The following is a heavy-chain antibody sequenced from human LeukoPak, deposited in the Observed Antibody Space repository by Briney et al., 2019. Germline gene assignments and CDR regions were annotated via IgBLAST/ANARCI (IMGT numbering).Heavy chain of an antibody. CDR1: GYTFTGYY. V-gene: IGHV1-2*02. CDR3: ARVGKWNYIVTDAFDI. D-gene: IGHD1-7*01. J-gene: IGHJ3*02. Sequence: GASVKVSCKASGYTFTGYYMHWVRQAPGQGLEWMGWINPNSGGTNYAQKFQGRVTMTRDTSISTAYMELSRLRSDDTAVYYCARVGKWNYIVTDAFDIWGQGTMVTVSS. CDR2: INPNSGGT.